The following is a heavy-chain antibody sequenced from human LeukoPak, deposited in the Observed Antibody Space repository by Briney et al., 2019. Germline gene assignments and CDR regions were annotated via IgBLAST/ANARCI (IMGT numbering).Heavy chain of an antibody. CDR1: GFTFRSYS. Sequence: GGSLRLSCAASGFTFRSYSMNWVRQAPGKGLEWVSSISSSSSYIYYADSVKGRFTISRDNAKNSLFLQMNSLRAEDTAVYYCARALRQRLIDYWGQGTLVTVSS. D-gene: IGHD6-25*01. CDR2: ISSSSSYI. V-gene: IGHV3-21*01. J-gene: IGHJ4*02. CDR3: ARALRQRLIDY.